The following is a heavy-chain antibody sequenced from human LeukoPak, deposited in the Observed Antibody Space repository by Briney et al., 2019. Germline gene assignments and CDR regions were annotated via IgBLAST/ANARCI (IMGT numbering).Heavy chain of an antibody. CDR1: GGSFSGYY. Sequence: SETLSLTCAVYGGSFSGYYWGWIRQPPGRGLEWIGEINHSGSTNYNPSLKSRVTISVDTSKNQSSLKLSSVTAADTAVYYCARGRGAVAGTDFDYWGQGTLVTVSS. D-gene: IGHD6-19*01. CDR2: INHSGST. CDR3: ARGRGAVAGTDFDY. J-gene: IGHJ4*02. V-gene: IGHV4-34*01.